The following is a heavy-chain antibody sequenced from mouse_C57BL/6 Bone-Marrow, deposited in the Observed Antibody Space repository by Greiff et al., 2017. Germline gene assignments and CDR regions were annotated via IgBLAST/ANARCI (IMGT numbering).Heavy chain of an antibody. CDR1: GFNIKDDY. J-gene: IGHJ2*01. D-gene: IGHD1-1*01. CDR3: TTDTTVVAGDY. CDR2: IDPENGDT. V-gene: IGHV14-4*01. Sequence: VQLQQSGAELVRPGASVKLSCTASGFNIKDDYMHWVKQRPEQGLEWIGWIDPENGDTEYASKFQGKATITADTSSKTAYLQLSSLTSEDTAVYYCTTDTTVVAGDYWGQGTTLTVSS.